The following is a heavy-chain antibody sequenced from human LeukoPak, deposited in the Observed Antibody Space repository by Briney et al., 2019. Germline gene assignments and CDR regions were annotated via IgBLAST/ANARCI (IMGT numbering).Heavy chain of an antibody. D-gene: IGHD4-17*01. Sequence: SETLSLTCTVSGGSISSYYWSWIRQPPGKGLEWIGYIYYSGSTNYDPSLKSRVTISVDTSKNQFSLKLSSVTAADTAVYYCARGGMTTQPFDYWGQGTLVAVSS. CDR2: IYYSGST. CDR3: ARGGMTTQPFDY. J-gene: IGHJ4*02. CDR1: GGSISSYY. V-gene: IGHV4-59*01.